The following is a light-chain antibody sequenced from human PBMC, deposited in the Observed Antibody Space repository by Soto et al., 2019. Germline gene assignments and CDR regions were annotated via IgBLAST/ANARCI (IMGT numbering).Light chain of an antibody. V-gene: IGLV2-14*03. J-gene: IGLJ2*01. CDR1: SSDVGSYNY. Sequence: QSVLTQPASVSGSPGQSITISCTGTSSDVGSYNYVSWYQQHPGKAPKLMIYDVSNRPSGVSNRFSGSKSGNTASLTISGLQAEGEADYYCSSYTTSSAVIFGGGTKLTVL. CDR3: SSYTTSSAVI. CDR2: DVS.